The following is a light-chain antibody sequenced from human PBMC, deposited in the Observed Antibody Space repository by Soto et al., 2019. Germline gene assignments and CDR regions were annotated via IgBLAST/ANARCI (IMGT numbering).Light chain of an antibody. CDR1: QSVRSSH. J-gene: IGKJ4*01. V-gene: IGKV3-20*01. CDR2: GAS. Sequence: EIVFTQSPRTLSLSPGERASRACGASQSVRSSHLAWYQQKPGQAPRLLIYGASSRATGIPDRFSGSGSGTDFTLPISRLEPEDFAVYYCQQYSTSPPTFGGGTKVDIK. CDR3: QQYSTSPPT.